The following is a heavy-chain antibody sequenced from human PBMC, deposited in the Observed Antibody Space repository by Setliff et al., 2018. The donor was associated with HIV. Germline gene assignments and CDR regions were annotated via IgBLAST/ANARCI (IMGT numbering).Heavy chain of an antibody. J-gene: IGHJ4*02. V-gene: IGHV4-31*03. CDR1: DDSIRSGYFY. CDR3: ARSNTSKSLDY. D-gene: IGHD7-27*01. Sequence: PSETLSLTCSVSDDSIRSGYFYWNWIRQHPEKGLEWIGYIYYTGATDYNPSLQSRVSISIDMSKNKFSLSVNSVTTPDTAVYYCARSNTSKSLDYWGQGTLVTVSS. CDR2: IYYTGAT.